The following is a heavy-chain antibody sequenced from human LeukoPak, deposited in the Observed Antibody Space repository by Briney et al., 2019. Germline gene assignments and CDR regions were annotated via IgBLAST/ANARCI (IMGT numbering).Heavy chain of an antibody. CDR3: ARTYSSSHGPVDY. J-gene: IGHJ4*02. D-gene: IGHD6-13*01. V-gene: IGHV4-34*01. Sequence: SETLSLTCAVYGGSFSGYYWSWIRQPPAKGREWIGEINHSGSTNYNPSLNSRVTISVDTSKNKFSLKLSSVTAAHTAVHYFARTYSSSHGPVDYWGQGTLVSVSS. CDR2: INHSGST. CDR1: GGSFSGYY.